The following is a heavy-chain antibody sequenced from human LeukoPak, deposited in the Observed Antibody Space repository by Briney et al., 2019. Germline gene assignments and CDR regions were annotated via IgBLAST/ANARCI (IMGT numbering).Heavy chain of an antibody. J-gene: IGHJ4*02. CDR2: IYTSGST. CDR3: ARGAVAEGYFDY. V-gene: IGHV4-61*02. D-gene: IGHD6-19*01. CDR1: GGSISSGSYY. Sequence: SETLSLTCTVSGGSISSGSYYWSWIRQPAGKGLEWIGRIYTSGSTNYNPSLKSRVTISVDTSKNQFSLKLSSVTAADTAVYYCARGAVAEGYFDYWGQGTLVTVSS.